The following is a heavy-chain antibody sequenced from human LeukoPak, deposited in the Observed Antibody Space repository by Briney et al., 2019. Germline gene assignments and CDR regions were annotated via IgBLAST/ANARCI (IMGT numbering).Heavy chain of an antibody. D-gene: IGHD5-18*01. J-gene: IGHJ4*02. CDR3: AHVDTAMVIGY. V-gene: IGHV2-5*01. Sequence: SGPTLVNPTQTLTLTCTFSGFSLSTSGVGVGWIRQPPVKAPEWLALIYWNDDKRYSPSLKSRLTITKDTSKNQVVLTMTNMDPVDTATYYCAHVDTAMVIGYWGQGTLVTVSS. CDR2: IYWNDDK. CDR1: GFSLSTSGVG.